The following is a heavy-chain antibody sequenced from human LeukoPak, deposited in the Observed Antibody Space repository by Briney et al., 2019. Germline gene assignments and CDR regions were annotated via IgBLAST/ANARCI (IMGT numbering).Heavy chain of an antibody. CDR3: ARMIAPHYYYYGMDV. V-gene: IGHV1-69*13. CDR1: GGTFSSYA. CDR2: IIPIFGTA. D-gene: IGHD3-22*01. Sequence: GASVKVSCTASGGTFSSYAISWVRQAPGQGLEWMGGIIPIFGTANYAQKFQGRVTITADESTSTAYMELSSLRSEDTAVYYCARMIAPHYYYYGMDVWGQGTTVTVSS. J-gene: IGHJ6*02.